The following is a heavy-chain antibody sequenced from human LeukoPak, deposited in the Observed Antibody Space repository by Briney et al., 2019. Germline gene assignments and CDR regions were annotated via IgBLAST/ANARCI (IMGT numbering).Heavy chain of an antibody. CDR3: ARGRPHGNDY. Sequence: GGSLRLSCAATEFIFSDYGMHWVRQAPGKGLVWVSRIASDGSSTTYADSVKGRFSISRDNAKNTLYLQMNSLRVEDTAVYYCARGRPHGNDYWGQGTLVTVSS. V-gene: IGHV3-74*01. CDR2: IASDGSST. CDR1: EFIFSDYG. D-gene: IGHD4-23*01. J-gene: IGHJ4*02.